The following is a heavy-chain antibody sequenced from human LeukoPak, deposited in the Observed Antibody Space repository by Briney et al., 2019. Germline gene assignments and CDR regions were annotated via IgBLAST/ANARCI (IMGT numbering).Heavy chain of an antibody. D-gene: IGHD2-8*01. V-gene: IGHV3-53*01. J-gene: IGHJ4*02. CDR3: ARCMGKGPCGFDY. CDR1: GFTVSSNY. Sequence: GGSLRLSCAASGFTVSSNYMSWVRQAPGKGLEWVSVIYSGGSTYYADSVKGRFTISRDNSKNTLYLQMNSLRAEDTAVYYCARCMGKGPCGFDYWGRGTLVTVSS. CDR2: IYSGGST.